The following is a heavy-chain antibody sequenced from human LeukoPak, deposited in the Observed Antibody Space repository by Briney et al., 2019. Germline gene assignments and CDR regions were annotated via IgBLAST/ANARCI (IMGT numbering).Heavy chain of an antibody. V-gene: IGHV6-1*01. J-gene: IGHJ4*02. CDR2: TYYRSKWGN. CDR3: AGVCGTGAIGCSH. Sequence: QTLSLTCVISGDSVSSNTAVWSWIRQSPSRGLEWMGRTYYRSKWGNDYAPSVKGRITVSPDTSKNQFSLQLDSVTPEDTAVYYCAGVCGTGAIGCSHWGQGTLVTVSS. D-gene: IGHD6-19*01. CDR1: GDSVSSNTAV.